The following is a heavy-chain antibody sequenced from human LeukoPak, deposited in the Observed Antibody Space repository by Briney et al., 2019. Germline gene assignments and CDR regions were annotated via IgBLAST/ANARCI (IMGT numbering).Heavy chain of an antibody. CDR3: AREVRDPSYYYYMDV. J-gene: IGHJ6*03. CDR2: IYYSGST. CDR1: GGSISSYY. V-gene: IGHV4-59*01. D-gene: IGHD3-22*01. Sequence: PSGTLSLTCTVSGGSISSYYWSWIRQPPGKGLEWIGYIYYSGSTNYNPSLKSRVTISVDTSKNQFSLKLSSVTAADTAVYYCAREVRDPSYYYYMDVWGKGTTVTVSS.